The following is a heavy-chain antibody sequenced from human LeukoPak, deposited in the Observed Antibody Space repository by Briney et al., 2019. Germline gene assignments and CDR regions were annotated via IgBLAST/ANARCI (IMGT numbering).Heavy chain of an antibody. J-gene: IGHJ4*02. CDR1: GFIFSNYA. CDR2: ISGRSDNT. CDR3: AKWGDCDVLTGYYVSDF. D-gene: IGHD3-9*01. V-gene: IGHV3-23*01. Sequence: PGASLRLSCAASGFIFSNYAMYWVRQAPGKGLEWVSAISGRSDNTYYADSVKGRFTLSRDSSKNTLYLQMNSLRADDTAVYYCAKWGDCDVLTGYYVSDFWGQGTLVTVSS.